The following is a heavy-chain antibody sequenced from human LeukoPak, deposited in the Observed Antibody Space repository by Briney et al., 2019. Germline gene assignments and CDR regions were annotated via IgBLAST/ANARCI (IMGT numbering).Heavy chain of an antibody. CDR2: KSKTDGGTT. J-gene: IGHJ6*02. V-gene: IGHV3-15*07. CDR1: GFTFSNAW. Sequence: AGGSLRLSCAASGFTFSNAWMNWVRQAPGKGLEWVGRKSKTDGGTTDYAAPVKGRFTISRDDSKNTLYLQMNSLKTEVTAVYSCTTRDYYQGMDVWGQGTTVTVSS. CDR3: TTRDYYQGMDV.